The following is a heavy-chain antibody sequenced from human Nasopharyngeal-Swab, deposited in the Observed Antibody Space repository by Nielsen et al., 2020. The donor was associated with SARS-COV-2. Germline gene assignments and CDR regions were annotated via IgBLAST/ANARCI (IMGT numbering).Heavy chain of an antibody. CDR3: ARGGRITIFGVAIPERARFDP. V-gene: IGHV1-3*01. Sequence: ASVMVSCKASGYTFPSYAMHWVRQAPGQRLEWMGWINSGNGNTKYSQKFQGRVNITRDTYASTAYMELSSLRSEDTAVYYCARGGRITIFGVAIPERARFDPWGQGTLVTVSS. D-gene: IGHD3-3*01. CDR2: INSGNGNT. CDR1: GYTFPSYA. J-gene: IGHJ5*02.